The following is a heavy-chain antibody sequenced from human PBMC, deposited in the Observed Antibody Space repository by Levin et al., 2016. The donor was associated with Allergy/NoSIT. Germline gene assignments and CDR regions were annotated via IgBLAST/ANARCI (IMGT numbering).Heavy chain of an antibody. D-gene: IGHD6-19*01. CDR1: GGSTNRYY. V-gene: IGHV4-59*13. CDR2: IYYSGHT. J-gene: IGHJ4*02. Sequence: SETLSLTCTVSGGSTNRYYWNWIRQSPGKGLEWLGYIYYSGHTNYNRSLKSRVTISLDTSKNQFSLKLNSVTAADTAVYYCARAPGYSSGWYANYFDYWGQGILVRVSS. CDR3: ARAPGYSSGWYANYFDY.